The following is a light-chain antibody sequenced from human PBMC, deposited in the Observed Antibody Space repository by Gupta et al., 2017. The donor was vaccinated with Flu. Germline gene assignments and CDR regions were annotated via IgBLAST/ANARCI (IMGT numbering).Light chain of an antibody. CDR1: QSVRNC. V-gene: IGKV3-11*01. Sequence: SPDILSLSQGESATRSGRDSQSVRNCIEWDQDKGGQAPRLIIYDASKRATGNTGGFSGSGYQKDFTLTISRRETRDSDVNYGQQRSNLFTFGGGSKVDIK. CDR2: DAS. J-gene: IGKJ4*02. CDR3: QQRSNLFT.